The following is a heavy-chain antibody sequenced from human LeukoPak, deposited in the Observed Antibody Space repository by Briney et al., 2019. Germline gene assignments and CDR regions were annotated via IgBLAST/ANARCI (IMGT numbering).Heavy chain of an antibody. D-gene: IGHD2-2*01. CDR3: ARDNEDCSSTSCYAGPVLDY. CDR2: IIPIFATA. Sequence: ASVKVSCKASGGTFSSYAISWVRQAPGQGLEWMGGIIPIFATANYAQKFQGRVTITADESTSTAYMELSSLRSEDTAVYYYARDNEDCSSTSCYAGPVLDYWGQGTLVTVSS. J-gene: IGHJ4*02. V-gene: IGHV1-69*13. CDR1: GGTFSSYA.